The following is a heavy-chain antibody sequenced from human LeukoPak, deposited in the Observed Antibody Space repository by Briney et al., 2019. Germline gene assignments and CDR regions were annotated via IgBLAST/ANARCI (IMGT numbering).Heavy chain of an antibody. CDR2: IYHSGRA. D-gene: IGHD3-10*01. CDR1: GVSVITTHW. CDR3: AREGDYYGPGSHYGGAFDP. J-gene: IGHJ5*02. V-gene: IGHV4-4*02. Sequence: PSETLSLTCTISGVSVITTHWWNWVRQSPGKGLEWIGEIYHSGRANYNPSLESRVTISVDKSKNHLSLKLTFVTAADTAVYYCAREGDYYGPGSHYGGAFDPWGQGTLVIVSS.